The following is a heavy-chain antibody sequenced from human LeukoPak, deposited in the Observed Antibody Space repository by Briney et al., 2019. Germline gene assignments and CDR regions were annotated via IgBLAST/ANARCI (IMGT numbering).Heavy chain of an antibody. CDR2: ISYDGSNK. D-gene: IGHD6-19*01. V-gene: IGHV3-30-3*01. Sequence: GRSLRLSSAASGFTFSSYAMHWVRQAPGKGLEWVAVISYDGSNKYYADSVKGRFTISRDNSKNTLYLQMNSLRAEDTAVYYCARAVAGTTSPYFDYWGQGTLVTVSS. CDR3: ARAVAGTTSPYFDY. CDR1: GFTFSSYA. J-gene: IGHJ4*02.